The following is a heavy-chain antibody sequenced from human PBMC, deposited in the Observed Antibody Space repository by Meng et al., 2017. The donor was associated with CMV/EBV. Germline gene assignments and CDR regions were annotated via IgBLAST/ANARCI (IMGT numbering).Heavy chain of an antibody. CDR2: ITRGSSST. D-gene: IGHD4/OR15-4a*01. Sequence: GESLKISCAASGFTFSTYSMNWVRQAPGKGLEWVSYITRGSSSTYYADSVKGRFSISRDNGKNSLSLHMTSLRGEDTAVYYCARGADYGDPSPRIFDYWGQGTLVTVSS. J-gene: IGHJ4*02. CDR1: GFTFSTYS. CDR3: ARGADYGDPSPRIFDY. V-gene: IGHV3-48*04.